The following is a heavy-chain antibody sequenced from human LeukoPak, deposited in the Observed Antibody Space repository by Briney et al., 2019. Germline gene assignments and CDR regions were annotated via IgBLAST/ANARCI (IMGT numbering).Heavy chain of an antibody. V-gene: IGHV1-2*02. D-gene: IGHD3-3*01. J-gene: IGHJ4*02. Sequence: ASVKVSCKASGYTFTGYYIHWVRQAPGQGLEWMGWINPNSGGTNYAQKLQGRVTMTTDTSTSTAYMELRSLRSDDTAVYYCARNHPLRFQDYWGQGTLVTVSS. CDR3: ARNHPLRFQDY. CDR2: INPNSGGT. CDR1: GYTFTGYY.